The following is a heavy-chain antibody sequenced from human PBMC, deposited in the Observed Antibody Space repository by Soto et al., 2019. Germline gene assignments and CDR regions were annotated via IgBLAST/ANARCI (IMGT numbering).Heavy chain of an antibody. CDR1: GGSVSSGSYY. CDR2: IYYSGST. D-gene: IGHD3-16*02. J-gene: IGHJ4*02. Sequence: SETLSLTCTVSGGSVSSGSYYWSWIRQPPGKGLEWIGYIYYSGSTNYNPSLKSRVTISVDTSKNQFSLKLSSVTAADTAVYYCASITFGGVIVKYYFYDWGKGTLVTVAS. CDR3: ASITFGGVIVKYYFYD. V-gene: IGHV4-61*01.